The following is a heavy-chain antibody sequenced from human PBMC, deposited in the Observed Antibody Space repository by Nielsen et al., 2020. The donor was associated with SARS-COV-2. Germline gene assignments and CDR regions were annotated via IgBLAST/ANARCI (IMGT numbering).Heavy chain of an antibody. V-gene: IGHV3-20*01. CDR2: INSDGSST. D-gene: IGHD2-2*01. J-gene: IGHJ6*02. CDR1: GFTFDDYA. Sequence: GESLKISCAASGFTFDDYAMHWVRQAPGKGLVWVSRINSDGSSTSYADSVKGRFTISRDNAKNSLYLQMNSLRAEDTALYHCARAGYCSSTSCYAYYYYGMDVWGQGTTVTVSS. CDR3: ARAGYCSSTSCYAYYYYGMDV.